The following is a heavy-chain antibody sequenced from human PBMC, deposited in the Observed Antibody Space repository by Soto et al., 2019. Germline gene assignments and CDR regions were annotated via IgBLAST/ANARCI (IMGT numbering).Heavy chain of an antibody. CDR3: VISVRGYGGGMP. V-gene: IGHV3-11*05. J-gene: IGHJ5*02. D-gene: IGHD5-18*01. CDR2: ISGTSSDT. CDR1: GFAFSDYY. Sequence: QVQLVESGGDLVKPGGSLRLSCATSGFAFSDYYMSWIRQAPGKGLEWVSYISGTSSDTNYLDSVRGRFTISRDNAKNSLFLQMNSLRVEDTALYSCVISVRGYGGGMPWGRGTVVTVSS.